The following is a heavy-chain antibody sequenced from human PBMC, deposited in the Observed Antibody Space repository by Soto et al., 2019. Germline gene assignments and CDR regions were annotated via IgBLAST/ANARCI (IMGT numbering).Heavy chain of an antibody. J-gene: IGHJ4*02. CDR1: GFTFSSYW. CDR2: IKQDGSEK. Sequence: VQLVESGGGLVQPGGSLRLSCAASGFTFSSYWMSWVRQAPGKGLEWVANIKQDGSEKYYVDSVKGRFTISRDNAKNSLYLQMNSLRAEDTAVYYCARDQIVWWFGAGDYYGLPDYWGQGTLVTVSS. CDR3: ARDQIVWWFGAGDYYGLPDY. V-gene: IGHV3-7*01. D-gene: IGHD3-10*01.